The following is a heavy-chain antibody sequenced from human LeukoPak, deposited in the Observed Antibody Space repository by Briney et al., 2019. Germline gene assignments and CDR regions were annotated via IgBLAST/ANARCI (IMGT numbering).Heavy chain of an antibody. J-gene: IGHJ6*04. D-gene: IGHD2-15*01. CDR1: GFTFSSYA. Sequence: GRSLRLSCAASGFTFSSYAMSWVRQAPGKGLEWVSAISGSGGSTYYADSVKGRFTISRDNSKNTLYLQMNSLRAEDTAVYYCARGASSGVRMDVWGKGTTVTVSS. CDR3: ARGASSGVRMDV. CDR2: ISGSGGST. V-gene: IGHV3-23*01.